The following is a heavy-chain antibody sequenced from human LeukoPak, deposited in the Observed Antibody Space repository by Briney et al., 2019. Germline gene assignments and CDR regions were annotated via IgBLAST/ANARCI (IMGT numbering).Heavy chain of an antibody. Sequence: SETLSLTCTVSGGSINSGSYYRNWIRQSAGKGLEWIGHIHTTGSTNCNPSLKSRVTTSLDTSKNQFSLKLNSVTAADTAVYYCAGCTSTSCYNFDYWGQGSLVTVSS. CDR1: GGSINSGSYY. CDR2: IHTTGST. V-gene: IGHV4-61*09. D-gene: IGHD2-2*02. CDR3: AGCTSTSCYNFDY. J-gene: IGHJ4*02.